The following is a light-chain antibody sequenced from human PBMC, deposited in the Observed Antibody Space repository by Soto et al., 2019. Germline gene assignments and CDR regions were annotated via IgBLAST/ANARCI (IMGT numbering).Light chain of an antibody. CDR1: SSDVGSYNL. Sequence: QSALTQPASVSGSPGQSITISCTGTSSDVGSYNLVSWYQQHPGKAPKLMIYEVSKRPSGVSNRFSGSKSDNTASLTISGLQAEDEADYYCCSYAGSSTSYVFGTGTKLTVL. V-gene: IGLV2-23*02. CDR2: EVS. J-gene: IGLJ1*01. CDR3: CSYAGSSTSYV.